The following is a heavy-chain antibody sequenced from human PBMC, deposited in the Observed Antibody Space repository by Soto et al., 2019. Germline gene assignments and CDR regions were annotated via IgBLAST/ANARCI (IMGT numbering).Heavy chain of an antibody. CDR2: MYNTGST. J-gene: IGHJ6*02. CDR3: ARDLWGYCGTDCYPLDV. CDR1: GGTISRYY. D-gene: IGHD2-21*02. Sequence: QVQLQESGPGLVKPSETLSLTCTVSGGTISRYYWSWIRQPPGKGLEWIGYMYNTGSTVYNPSFMSRVAISVDTSKNPFTLKLYSVTAADTAVYSCARDLWGYCGTDCYPLDVWGQGTTVTVSS. V-gene: IGHV4-59*01.